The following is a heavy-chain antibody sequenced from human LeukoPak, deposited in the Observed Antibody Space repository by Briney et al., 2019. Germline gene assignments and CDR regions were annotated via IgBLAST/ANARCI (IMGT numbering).Heavy chain of an antibody. J-gene: IGHJ4*02. D-gene: IGHD3-10*01. V-gene: IGHV3-7*01. CDR1: GFTFTTYW. CDR2: IKQDGSDK. CDR3: ARVSRDFEFGEGGSFDY. Sequence: PGRSLRLSCAASGFTFTTYWMSWVRQAPGKGLEWVASIKQDGSDKYYVDSVKGRFTISRDNAKNSLYLQMNSLRAEDTAVYYCARVSRDFEFGEGGSFDYWGQGTLVTVSS.